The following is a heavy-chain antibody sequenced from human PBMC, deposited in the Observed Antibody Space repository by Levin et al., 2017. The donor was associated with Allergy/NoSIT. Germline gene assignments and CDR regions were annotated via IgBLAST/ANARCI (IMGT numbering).Heavy chain of an antibody. CDR2: INPSGGST. V-gene: IGHV1-46*03. CDR1: GYTFTSYY. J-gene: IGHJ6*03. D-gene: IGHD3-9*01. Sequence: ASVKVSCKASGYTFTSYYMHWVRQAPGQGLEWMGIINPSGGSTSYAQKFQGRVTMTRDTSTSTVYMELSSLRSEDTAVYYCARGFSDILTGYSYYYYMDVWGKGTTVTVSS. CDR3: ARGFSDILTGYSYYYYMDV.